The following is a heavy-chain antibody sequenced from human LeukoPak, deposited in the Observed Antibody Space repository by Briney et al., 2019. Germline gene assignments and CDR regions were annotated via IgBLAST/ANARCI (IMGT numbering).Heavy chain of an antibody. CDR2: IYYSGST. J-gene: IGHJ4*02. V-gene: IGHV4-38-2*02. CDR1: GYSISSSYY. CDR3: ARYASGTNFRGIDS. D-gene: IGHD1-26*01. Sequence: PSETLSLTCTVSGYSISSSYYWGWIRQPPGKGLEWIGSIYYSGSTYYNPSLKSRVTISVDTSKNQFSLKLSSVTAADTAVYYCARYASGTNFRGIDSWGQGTLVTVSS.